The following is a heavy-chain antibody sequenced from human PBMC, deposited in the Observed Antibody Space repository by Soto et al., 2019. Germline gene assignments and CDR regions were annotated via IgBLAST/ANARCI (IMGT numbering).Heavy chain of an antibody. V-gene: IGHV3-33*01. CDR2: IWYDGSNK. D-gene: IGHD6-13*01. J-gene: IGHJ4*02. CDR1: GFTFSSYA. CDR3: FIAAAGTPVDY. Sequence: PGGSLRLSCAASGFTFSSYAMHWVRQAPGKGLEWVAVIWYDGSNKYYADSVKGRFTISRDNSKNTLYLQMNSLRAEDTAVYYCFIAAAGTPVDYWGQGTLVTVSS.